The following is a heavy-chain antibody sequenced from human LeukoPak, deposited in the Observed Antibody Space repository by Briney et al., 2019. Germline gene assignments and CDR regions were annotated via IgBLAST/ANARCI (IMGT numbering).Heavy chain of an antibody. J-gene: IGHJ6*02. CDR3: ARDAPRYYYYGMDV. V-gene: IGHV3-74*01. CDR2: INSDGSST. Sequence: GGSLRLSCAASGFTFSSYWMHWVRQAPGKGLVWVSRINSDGSSTSYADSVKGRFTISRDNAKNTLYLQMNSLRAKDTAVYYCARDAPRYYYYGMDVWGQGTTVTVSS. CDR1: GFTFSSYW.